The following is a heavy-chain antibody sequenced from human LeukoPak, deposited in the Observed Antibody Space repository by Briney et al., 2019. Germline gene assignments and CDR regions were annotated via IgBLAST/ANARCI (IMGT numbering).Heavy chain of an antibody. CDR3: ARIEPKWLHLDY. J-gene: IGHJ4*02. Sequence: ASVKVSCKASGYTFTDYHIHWVRQAPGQGLEWMGWINPKSGDTDYLQKFQGRLTVTRDTSISTAYMESSRLTSDDTAMYYCARIEPKWLHLDYWGQGALVTVSS. CDR2: INPKSGDT. V-gene: IGHV1-2*02. D-gene: IGHD5-24*01. CDR1: GYTFTDYH.